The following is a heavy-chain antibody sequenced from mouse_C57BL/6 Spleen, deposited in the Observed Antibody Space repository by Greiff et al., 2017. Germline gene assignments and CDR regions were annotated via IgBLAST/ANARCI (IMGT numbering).Heavy chain of an antibody. J-gene: IGHJ1*03. D-gene: IGHD1-1*01. V-gene: IGHV1-82*01. CDR2: IYPGDGDT. CDR1: GYAFSSSW. CDR3: ASTVVARYFDV. Sequence: VQLKESGPELVKPGASVKISCKASGYAFSSSWMNWVKQRPGKGLEWIGRIYPGDGDTNYNGKFKGKATLTADKSSSTAYMQLSSLTSEDSAVYFCASTVVARYFDVWGTGTTVTVSS.